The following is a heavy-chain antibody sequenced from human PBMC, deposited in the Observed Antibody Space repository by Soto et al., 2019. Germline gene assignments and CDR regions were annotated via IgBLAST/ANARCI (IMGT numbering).Heavy chain of an antibody. CDR2: ISWSSGNI. D-gene: IGHD6-19*01. CDR3: AKFSTIRGWYLADIDF. V-gene: IGHV3-9*01. CDR1: GFTFDGYA. Sequence: EVQLVESGGGLVQPGRSLRLSCAASGFTFDGYAMHWVRQAPGKGLEWVSGISWSSGNIVYADSVKGRFTISRDNAKNSLYLQMNSLRTEDTAFYYCAKFSTIRGWYLADIDFWGQGTLVNVSS. J-gene: IGHJ4*02.